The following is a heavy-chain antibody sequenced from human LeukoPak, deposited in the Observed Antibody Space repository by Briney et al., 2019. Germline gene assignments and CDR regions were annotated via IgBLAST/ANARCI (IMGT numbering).Heavy chain of an antibody. CDR2: IYYDGSNI. D-gene: IGHD1-1*01. V-gene: IGHV3-33*01. Sequence: PGGSLRLSCAASKFTFTTYGMHWVRQAPGKGLEWVAFIYYDGSNIYYADYVKGRFTISRDISKNTLYLQMDSLRAADTAIYYCARDWKTNSFDYWGQGTLVTVSS. CDR3: ARDWKTNSFDY. J-gene: IGHJ4*02. CDR1: KFTFTTYG.